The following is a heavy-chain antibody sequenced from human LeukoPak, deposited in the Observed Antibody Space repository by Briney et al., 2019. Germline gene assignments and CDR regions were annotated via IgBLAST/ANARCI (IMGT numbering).Heavy chain of an antibody. Sequence: GGSLRLSCAASGFTFSSHGMNWVRQAPGEGPEWVAFIRYGGSNKYYADSVKGRFTISRDNSKNTLYLQMNSLRAEDTAVYYCAKGPNYDILTGWRKTYNGFDIWGQGTKVTVSS. CDR3: AKGPNYDILTGWRKTYNGFDI. V-gene: IGHV3-30*02. CDR1: GFTFSSHG. J-gene: IGHJ3*02. CDR2: IRYGGSNK. D-gene: IGHD3-9*01.